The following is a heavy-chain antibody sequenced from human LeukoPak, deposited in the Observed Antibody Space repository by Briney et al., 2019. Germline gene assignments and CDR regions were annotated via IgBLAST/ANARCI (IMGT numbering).Heavy chain of an antibody. CDR1: GGSFSGYY. CDR2: INHSGST. Sequence: SETLSLTCAVYGGSFSGYYWSWIRQPPGKGLEWIGEINHSGSTNYNPSLKSRVTISVDTSKNQFSLKLSSVTAADTAVYYCARGLRGYSYGRPFDYWGRGTLVTVSS. J-gene: IGHJ4*02. D-gene: IGHD5-18*01. CDR3: ARGLRGYSYGRPFDY. V-gene: IGHV4-34*01.